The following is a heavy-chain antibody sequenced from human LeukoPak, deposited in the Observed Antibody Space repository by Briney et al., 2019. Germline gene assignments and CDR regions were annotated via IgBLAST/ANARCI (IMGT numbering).Heavy chain of an antibody. J-gene: IGHJ4*02. CDR1: GFTFSSYS. CDR3: ARDSESFGDYVCFDY. V-gene: IGHV3-21*01. Sequence: GGSLRLSCAASGFTFSSYSMNWVRQAPGRGLEWASSISSSSSYIYYADSVKGRFTISRDNAKNSLYLQMNSLRAEDTAVYYCARDSESFGDYVCFDYWGQGTLVTVSS. D-gene: IGHD4-17*01. CDR2: ISSSSSYI.